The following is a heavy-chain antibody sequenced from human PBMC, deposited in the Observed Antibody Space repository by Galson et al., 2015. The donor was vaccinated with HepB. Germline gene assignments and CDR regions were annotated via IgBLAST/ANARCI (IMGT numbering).Heavy chain of an antibody. V-gene: IGHV1-69*13. CDR3: ARGGGLQRDSDY. J-gene: IGHJ4*02. D-gene: IGHD4-11*01. Sequence: SVKVSCKASGGTFSSYAVSWVRQAPGQGLEWMGGIIPIFGTANYAQKFQGRVTITADESTSTAYMELSSLRSEDTAVYYCARGGGLQRDSDYWGQRTLVTVSS. CDR1: GGTFSSYA. CDR2: IIPIFGTA.